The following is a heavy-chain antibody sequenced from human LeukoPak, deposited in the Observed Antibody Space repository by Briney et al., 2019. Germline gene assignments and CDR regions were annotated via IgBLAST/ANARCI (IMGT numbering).Heavy chain of an antibody. CDR1: GYTFTGYY. V-gene: IGHV1-18*04. J-gene: IGHJ4*02. Sequence: ASVKVSCKASGYTFTGYYMHWVRQAPGQGLEWMGWISAYNGNTNYAQKLQGRVTMTTDTSTSTAYMELRSLRSDDTAVYYCARDRFAYYYGSGSAVDWGQGTLVTVSS. CDR3: ARDRFAYYYGSGSAVD. CDR2: ISAYNGNT. D-gene: IGHD3-10*01.